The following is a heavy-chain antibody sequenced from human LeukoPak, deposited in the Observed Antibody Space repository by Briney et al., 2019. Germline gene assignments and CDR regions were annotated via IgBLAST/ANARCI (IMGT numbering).Heavy chain of an antibody. CDR2: INQDESQK. CDR3: ARDPHTALDY. V-gene: IGHV3-7*03. CDR1: GFTLSPYW. D-gene: IGHD5-18*01. Sequence: GGSLRLSCAASGFTLSPYWMTWVRQAPGKGLEWVANINQDESQKYYVDSVKGRFTVSRDNAKNSLYLQMNSLGAEDTAVYYCARDPHTALDYWGQGTLVTVSS. J-gene: IGHJ4*02.